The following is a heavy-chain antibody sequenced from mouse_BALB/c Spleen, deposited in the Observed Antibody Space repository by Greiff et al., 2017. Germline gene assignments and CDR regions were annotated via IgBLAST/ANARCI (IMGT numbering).Heavy chain of an antibody. CDR2: ISNGGGST. D-gene: IGHD2-4*01. V-gene: IGHV5-12-2*01. J-gene: IGHJ3*01. CDR3: ARRREIMPFAY. Sequence: EVQGVESGGGLVQPGGSLKLSCAASGFTFSSYTMSWVRQTPEKRLEWVAYISNGGGSTYYPDTVKGRFTISRDNAKNTLYLQMSSLKSEDTAMYYCARRREIMPFAYWGQGTLVTVSA. CDR1: GFTFSSYT.